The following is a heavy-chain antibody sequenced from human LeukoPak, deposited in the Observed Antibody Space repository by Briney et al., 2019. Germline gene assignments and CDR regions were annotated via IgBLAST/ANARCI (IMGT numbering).Heavy chain of an antibody. Sequence: HWASVKVSCKASGYTFTTYYVHWVRQAPGQGLEWMGWMHPNSDDTGYAQKFQGRVTMTRNTSISTAYMELSSLRPEDTAVYYCARHFGTGDNFDYWGQGTLLIVSS. J-gene: IGHJ4*02. CDR2: MHPNSDDT. CDR3: ARHFGTGDNFDY. CDR1: GYTFTTYY. V-gene: IGHV1-8*02. D-gene: IGHD1-1*01.